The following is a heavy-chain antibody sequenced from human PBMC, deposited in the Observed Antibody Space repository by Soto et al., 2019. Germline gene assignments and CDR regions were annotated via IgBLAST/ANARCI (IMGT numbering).Heavy chain of an antibody. V-gene: IGHV4-31*03. D-gene: IGHD2-2*01. CDR3: ARVRGNQLLGWFGP. Sequence: QVQLQESGPGLVKPSQTLSLTCTVSGGSISSVGYYWSWLRQHRGKCLEWIGYIYNSGTTYYNPSLKRRVTISVDTSKHQCSLKLTSVTAADTAGYDCARVRGNQLLGWFGPWGQGTLVTVSS. CDR2: IYNSGTT. J-gene: IGHJ5*02. CDR1: GGSISSVGYY.